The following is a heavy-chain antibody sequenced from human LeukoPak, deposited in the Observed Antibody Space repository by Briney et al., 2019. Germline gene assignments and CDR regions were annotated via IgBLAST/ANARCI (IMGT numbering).Heavy chain of an antibody. J-gene: IGHJ4*02. D-gene: IGHD1-26*01. CDR3: AKVRNRIQGAVDY. CDR1: GFSLGSHA. V-gene: IGHV3-23*01. Sequence: GGSLRLSCAVSGFSLGSHAMSWVRQAPGKGLEWVSSSSSSDTGTYYADSVTGRFTISRDNSKNTLFLQMNSLRAEDTAVYYCAKVRNRIQGAVDYWGQRTLVTVSS. CDR2: SSSSDTGT.